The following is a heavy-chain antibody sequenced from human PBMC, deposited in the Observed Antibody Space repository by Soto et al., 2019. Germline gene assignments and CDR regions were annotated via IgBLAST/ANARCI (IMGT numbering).Heavy chain of an antibody. D-gene: IGHD4-17*01. Sequence: ASVKVSCKASGYTFTGYYMHWVRQAPGQGLEWMGWINPNSGGTNYAQKFQGWVTMTRDTSISTAYMELSRLRSDDTAVYYCARDLVYGDYWSYYYMDVWGKANTVTVSS. CDR2: INPNSGGT. J-gene: IGHJ6*03. CDR3: ARDLVYGDYWSYYYMDV. V-gene: IGHV1-2*04. CDR1: GYTFTGYY.